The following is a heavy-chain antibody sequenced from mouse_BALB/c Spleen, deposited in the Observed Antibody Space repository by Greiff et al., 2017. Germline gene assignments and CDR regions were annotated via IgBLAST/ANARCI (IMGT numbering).Heavy chain of an antibody. CDR2: IWSGGST. Sequence: VQLQQSGPGLVQPSQSLSITCTVSGFSLTSYGVHWVRQSPGKGLEWLGVIWSGGSTDYNAAFISRLSISKDNSKSQVFFKMNSLQANDTAIYYCARGATMGSYAMDYWGQGTSVTVSS. CDR1: GFSLTSYG. J-gene: IGHJ4*01. CDR3: ARGATMGSYAMDY. V-gene: IGHV2-2*02. D-gene: IGHD2-1*01.